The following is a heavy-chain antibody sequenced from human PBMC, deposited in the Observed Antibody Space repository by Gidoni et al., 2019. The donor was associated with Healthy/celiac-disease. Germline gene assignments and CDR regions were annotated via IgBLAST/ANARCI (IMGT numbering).Heavy chain of an antibody. D-gene: IGHD2-2*02. Sequence: QLQLQESGPGLVKPSETLSLTCTVSGGSISSSSYYWGWLRQPPGKGLEWIGSIYYSGSTYHNPSLKSRVTLSVDTSKNQFSLKLSSVTAADTAVDYCASESSYCSSTSCYKDYYYMDVWGKGTTVTVSS. V-gene: IGHV4-39*01. CDR1: GGSISSSSYY. CDR2: IYYSGST. CDR3: ASESSYCSSTSCYKDYYYMDV. J-gene: IGHJ6*03.